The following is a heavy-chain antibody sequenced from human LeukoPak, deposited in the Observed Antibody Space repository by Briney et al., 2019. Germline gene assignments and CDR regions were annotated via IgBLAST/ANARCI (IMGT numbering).Heavy chain of an antibody. CDR3: ARDQVPDCSSTSCYGY. CDR1: GFTFSSYW. Sequence: AGGSLRLSCAASGFTFSSYWMHWVRQAPGKGLVWVSRIDTDGSNTAYADSVKGRFTISRDNAKNSLYLQMNSLRAEDTAVYYCARDQVPDCSSTSCYGYWGQGTLVTVSS. CDR2: IDTDGSNT. J-gene: IGHJ4*02. V-gene: IGHV3-74*01. D-gene: IGHD2-2*01.